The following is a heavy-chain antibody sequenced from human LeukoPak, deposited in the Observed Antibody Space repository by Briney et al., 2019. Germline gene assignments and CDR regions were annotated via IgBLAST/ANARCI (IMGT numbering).Heavy chain of an antibody. CDR2: IYYSKNT. CDR3: VSPRGFSYGYFDY. CDR1: GGSFSGNY. D-gene: IGHD5-18*01. V-gene: IGHV4-34*01. J-gene: IGHJ4*02. Sequence: KPSEPLSLTCAVYGGSFSGNYWSWIRQPPGKGLEWIGSIYYSKNTYYNPSLKSRVTISADTSKNQFSLTLGSVSATDTAVYYCVSPRGFSYGYFDYWGQGTLVTVSS.